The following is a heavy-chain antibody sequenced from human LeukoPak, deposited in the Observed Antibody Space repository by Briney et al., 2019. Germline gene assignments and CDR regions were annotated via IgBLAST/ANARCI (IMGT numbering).Heavy chain of an antibody. D-gene: IGHD2-2*01. J-gene: IGHJ4*02. CDR2: INHSGST. V-gene: IGHV4-34*01. CDR3: ARHRRLIRYCSSTSRQGYFDY. CDR1: GGSFSGYY. Sequence: SETLSLTCAVYGGSFSGYYWSWIRQPPGKGLEWIGEINHSGSTNYNPSLKSRVTISVDTSKNQFSLKLSSVTAADTAVYYCARHRRLIRYCSSTSRQGYFDYWGQGTLVTVSS.